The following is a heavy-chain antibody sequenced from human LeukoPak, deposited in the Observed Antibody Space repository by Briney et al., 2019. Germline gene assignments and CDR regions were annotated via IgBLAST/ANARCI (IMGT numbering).Heavy chain of an antibody. D-gene: IGHD1-26*01. CDR1: GFTFNTSW. V-gene: IGHV3-74*01. Sequence: GGSLRLSCAASGFTFNTSWMHWVRQAPGKGLIWVSRINADETSTTYADSVKGRFAISRDNAKNTLYLQMNSLRAEDTAMYYCATAGVRSGSCASFDYWGQGTLVTVSS. CDR3: ATAGVRSGSCASFDY. CDR2: INADETST. J-gene: IGHJ4*02.